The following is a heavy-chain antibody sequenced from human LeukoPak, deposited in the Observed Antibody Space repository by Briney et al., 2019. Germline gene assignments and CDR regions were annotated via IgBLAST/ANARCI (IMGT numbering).Heavy chain of an antibody. CDR1: GDSASSNSAA. D-gene: IGHD3-22*01. CDR3: ARSSEGRYYYDSSGFSYYYYYMDV. V-gene: IGHV6-1*01. J-gene: IGHJ6*03. CDR2: TYYRSKWYN. Sequence: QTLSLTCAISGDSASSNSAAWNWIRQSPSRGLEWLGRTYYRSKWYNDYAVSVKSRITINPDTSKNQFSLQLNSVTPEDTAVYYCARSSEGRYYYDSSGFSYYYYYMDVWGKGTTVTTSS.